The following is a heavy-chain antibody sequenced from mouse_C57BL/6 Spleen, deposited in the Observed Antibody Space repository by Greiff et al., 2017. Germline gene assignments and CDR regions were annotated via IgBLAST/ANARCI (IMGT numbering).Heavy chain of an antibody. CDR1: GYAFSSSW. Sequence: QVHVKQSGPELVKPGASVKISCKASGYAFSSSWMNWVKQRPGKGLEWIGRIYPGDGDTNYNGKFKGKATLTADKSSSTAYMQLSSLTSEDSAVYFCASGKLGYSNPYAMDYWGQGTSVTVSS. CDR2: IYPGDGDT. V-gene: IGHV1-82*01. D-gene: IGHD2-5*01. CDR3: ASGKLGYSNPYAMDY. J-gene: IGHJ4*01.